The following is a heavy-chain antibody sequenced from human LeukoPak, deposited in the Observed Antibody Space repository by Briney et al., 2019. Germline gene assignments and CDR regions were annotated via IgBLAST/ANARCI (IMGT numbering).Heavy chain of an antibody. CDR2: IVVGSGNT. V-gene: IGHV1-58*01. J-gene: IGHJ5*02. Sequence: SVKVSCKASGFTFTSSAVQWVREARVQRFEWIGWIVVGSGNTNYAQKFQERVTITRDMSTSTAYMELSSLRSEDTAVYYCAADGGSYTALNWFDPWGQGTLVTVSS. CDR1: GFTFTSSA. CDR3: AADGGSYTALNWFDP. D-gene: IGHD2-15*01.